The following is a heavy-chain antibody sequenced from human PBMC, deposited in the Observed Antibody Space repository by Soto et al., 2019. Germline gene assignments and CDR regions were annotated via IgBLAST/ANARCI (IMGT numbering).Heavy chain of an antibody. CDR2: ISAYNDNT. Sequence: ASMKVSYMASGYTCISYAISWPRKATGQGLEWMRWISAYNDNTNYAQKLQGRVTMTTDTSTSTAYMELRSLRSDDTAVYYCAREWLGYYFDDWGQGT. D-gene: IGHD3-22*01. CDR3: AREWLGYYFDD. V-gene: IGHV1-18*01. J-gene: IGHJ4*02. CDR1: GYTCISYA.